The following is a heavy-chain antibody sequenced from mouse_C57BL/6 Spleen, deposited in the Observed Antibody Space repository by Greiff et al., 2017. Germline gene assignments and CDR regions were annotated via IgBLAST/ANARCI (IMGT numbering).Heavy chain of an antibody. CDR3: ALGVTTVEEDYFDY. V-gene: IGHV1-72*01. CDR2: IDPNSGGN. Sequence: QVQLQQPGAELVKPGASVKLSCKASGYTFTSYWMHWVKQRPGRGLEWIGRIDPNSGGNKYNEKFKSKATLTVDKPSSTAYRQLSRLTSEDSAVYYCALGVTTVEEDYFDYWGQGTTLTFSS. CDR1: GYTFTSYW. D-gene: IGHD1-1*01. J-gene: IGHJ2*01.